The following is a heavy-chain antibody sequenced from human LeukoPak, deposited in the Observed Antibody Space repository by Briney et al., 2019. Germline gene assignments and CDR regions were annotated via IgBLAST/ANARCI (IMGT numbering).Heavy chain of an antibody. CDR3: ARGGCSSTSCWSHYWYFDL. CDR2: IYTSGST. Sequence: SETLSLTCTVSGGSISSGSYYWSWIRQPAGKGLEWIGRIYTSGSTNYNPSLKSRVTISVDTSKNQFSLKLSSVTAADTAVYYCARGGCSSTSCWSHYWYFDLWGRGTLVTVSS. V-gene: IGHV4-61*02. J-gene: IGHJ2*01. D-gene: IGHD2-2*01. CDR1: GGSISSGSYY.